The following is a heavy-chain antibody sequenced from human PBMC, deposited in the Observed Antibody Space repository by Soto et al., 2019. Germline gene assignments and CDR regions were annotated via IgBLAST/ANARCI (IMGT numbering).Heavy chain of an antibody. D-gene: IGHD2-21*01. V-gene: IGHV1-18*01. CDR1: GYSFTDYG. Sequence: ALVKLSCKASGYSFTDYGISWVRQAPGQGLERMGWISGYNGNTDYAQSFQGRVTMTTDTSTSTAYMELRSLRSDDTAVFFCGKASENLGVWAYFFAYWGQGTLVPVSP. J-gene: IGHJ4*02. CDR2: ISGYNGNT. CDR3: GKASENLGVWAYFFAY.